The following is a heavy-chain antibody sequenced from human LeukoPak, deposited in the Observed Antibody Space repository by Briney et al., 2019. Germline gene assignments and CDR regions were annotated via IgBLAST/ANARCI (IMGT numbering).Heavy chain of an antibody. CDR2: MNPNSGNT. D-gene: IGHD6-6*01. CDR1: GYTFTSYD. V-gene: IGHV1-8*01. J-gene: IGHJ4*02. Sequence: ASVKVSCKTSGYTFTSYDINWVRHATGQGLEWMGWMNPNSGNTGYAQKFQGRVTRTRDTSISTAYMELSSVRSEDTAVYYSARHSSSAWGDWGQGTLVTVSS. CDR3: ARHSSSAWGD.